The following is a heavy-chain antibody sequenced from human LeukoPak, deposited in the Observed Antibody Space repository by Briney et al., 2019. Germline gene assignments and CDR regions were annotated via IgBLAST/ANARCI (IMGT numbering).Heavy chain of an antibody. V-gene: IGHV4-59*08. J-gene: IGHJ2*01. CDR2: IFYTGST. CDR3: ARRAVPTWYFDL. Sequence: SETLSLTCTVSGGSISSYYWTWIRQPPGKGLEWIGYIFYTGSTNYNPSFKSRATMSVDTSNNQFSLKLTSVTAADTAVYYCARRAVPTWYFDLWGRGTLVTVSS. CDR1: GGSISSYY. D-gene: IGHD4-17*01.